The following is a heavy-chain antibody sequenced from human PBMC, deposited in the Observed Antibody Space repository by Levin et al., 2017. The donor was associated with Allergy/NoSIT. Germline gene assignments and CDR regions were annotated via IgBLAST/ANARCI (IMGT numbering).Heavy chain of an antibody. Sequence: ASVKVSCKASGYALTAYYLHWVRQAPGQGLEWMGWLSPNSGATNYAQKFQGRVTWTRDTSINTAYMELSGLRSDDTAIYCCARDAVPGCRSSGCHVFQHWGQGTLIFVSS. CDR1: GYALTAYY. V-gene: IGHV1-2*02. J-gene: IGHJ1*01. D-gene: IGHD3-22*01. CDR2: LSPNSGAT. CDR3: ARDAVPGCRSSGCHVFQH.